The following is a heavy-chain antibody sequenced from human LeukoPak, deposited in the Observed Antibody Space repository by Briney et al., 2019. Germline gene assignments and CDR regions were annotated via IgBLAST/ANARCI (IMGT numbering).Heavy chain of an antibody. CDR2: IGGSGGTT. CDR1: GFTFSSYA. Sequence: PGGSLRLSCAASGFTFSSYAMSWVRQAPGKGLEWVSAIGGSGGTTYYADSVKGRFTISRDNSKNTLYLQMNSLRAEDTAVYYCAKDYYDFWSGYPPRGWFDPWGQGTLVTVSS. D-gene: IGHD3-3*01. V-gene: IGHV3-23*01. J-gene: IGHJ5*02. CDR3: AKDYYDFWSGYPPRGWFDP.